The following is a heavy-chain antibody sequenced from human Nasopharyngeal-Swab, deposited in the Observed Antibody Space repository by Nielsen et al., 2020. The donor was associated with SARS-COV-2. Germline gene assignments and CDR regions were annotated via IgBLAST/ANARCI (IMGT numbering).Heavy chain of an antibody. J-gene: IGHJ4*02. CDR3: ASFDTLTGYGAY. Sequence: WIRQPPGKGLEWIGYIYYSGSTNYNPSLKSRVTISVDTSKNQFSLKLSSVTAADTAVYYCASFDTLTGYGAYWGQGTLVTVSS. CDR2: IYYSGST. V-gene: IGHV4-59*01. D-gene: IGHD3-9*01.